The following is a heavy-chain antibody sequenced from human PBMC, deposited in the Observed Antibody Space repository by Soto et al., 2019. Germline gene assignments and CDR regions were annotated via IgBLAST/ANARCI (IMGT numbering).Heavy chain of an antibody. CDR2: ISPDGSDV. D-gene: IGHD2-8*02. V-gene: IGHV3-74*01. J-gene: IGHJ4*02. CDR3: ACWGHIVPVAPSDSER. CDR1: GFPFTNYW. Sequence: PGGSLRLSCAASGFPFTNYWMNWVRQTPGKGLMWVSRISPDGSDVGYADSVEGRFTVSRDNAKNTLYLQMHSLRAEDTAMYYCACWGHIVPVAPSDSERWGEGNIVSISS.